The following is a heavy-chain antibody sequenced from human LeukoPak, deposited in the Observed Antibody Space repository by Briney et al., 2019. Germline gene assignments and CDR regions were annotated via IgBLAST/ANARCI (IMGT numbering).Heavy chain of an antibody. V-gene: IGHV4-38-2*02. Sequence: SETLSLTCTVSGYSISSGYYWGWIRQPPGKGLEWIGSIYHSGSTYYNPSLKSRVTISVDTSKNQFSLKLSSVTAADTAVYYCARAHYDFWSGYYTLLFDYWGQGTLVTVSS. CDR3: ARAHYDFWSGYYTLLFDY. CDR1: GYSISSGYY. J-gene: IGHJ4*02. D-gene: IGHD3-3*01. CDR2: IYHSGST.